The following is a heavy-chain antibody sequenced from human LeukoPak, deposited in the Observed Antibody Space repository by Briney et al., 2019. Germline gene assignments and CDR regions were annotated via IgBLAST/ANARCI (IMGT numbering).Heavy chain of an antibody. CDR3: ARDSFLGSYYYYYYYMDV. J-gene: IGHJ6*03. Sequence: SGTLSLTCAVSGGSISSSNWWSWVRQPPGKGLEWIGQIYHSGSTNYNPSLKSRVTISVDKSKNQFSLKLSSVTAADTAVYYCARDSFLGSYYYYYYYMDVWGKGTTVTISS. CDR2: IYHSGST. CDR1: GGSISSSNW. V-gene: IGHV4-4*02. D-gene: IGHD2-15*01.